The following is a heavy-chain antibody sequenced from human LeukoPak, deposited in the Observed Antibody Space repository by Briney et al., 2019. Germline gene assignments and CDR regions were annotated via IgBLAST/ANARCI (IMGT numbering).Heavy chain of an antibody. CDR3: ARVGDVNAFDI. D-gene: IGHD1-26*01. CDR1: RFTFSSYA. J-gene: IGHJ3*02. V-gene: IGHV3-64*01. Sequence: GGSLRLSCAASRFTFSSYAMHWVRQAPGKGLEYVSAISSDGGSTYYANSVKDRFTISRDNSKNTLYLQMGSLIAEDMCVYYCARVGDVNAFDIWGQGTMVTVSS. CDR2: ISSDGGST.